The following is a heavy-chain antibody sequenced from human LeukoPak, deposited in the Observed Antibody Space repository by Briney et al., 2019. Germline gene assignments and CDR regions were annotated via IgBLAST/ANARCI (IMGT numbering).Heavy chain of an antibody. J-gene: IGHJ4*02. CDR2: IIPIFGTA. CDR1: GGTFSSYA. CDR3: ARRITMIVDY. D-gene: IGHD3-22*01. Sequence: SVKVSCKASGGTFSSYAISWVRQAPGQGLEWMGGIIPIFGTANYAQKFQGRVTMTRDTSISTAYMELSRLRSDDTAVYYCARRITMIVDYWGQGTLVTVSS. V-gene: IGHV1-69*05.